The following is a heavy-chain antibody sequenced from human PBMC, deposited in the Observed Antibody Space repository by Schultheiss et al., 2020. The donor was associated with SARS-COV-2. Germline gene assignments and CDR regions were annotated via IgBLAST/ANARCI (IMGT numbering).Heavy chain of an antibody. D-gene: IGHD1-1*01. J-gene: IGHJ4*02. Sequence: GGSLRLSCAASGFTVSSNYMSWVRQAPGKGLEWVSVIYSGGSTYYADSVKGRFTISRHNSKNTLYLQMHFLRAEDTAVYYCARALEGAWRSYYFDYWGQGTLVTVSS. V-gene: IGHV3-53*04. CDR3: ARALEGAWRSYYFDY. CDR1: GFTVSSNY. CDR2: IYSGGST.